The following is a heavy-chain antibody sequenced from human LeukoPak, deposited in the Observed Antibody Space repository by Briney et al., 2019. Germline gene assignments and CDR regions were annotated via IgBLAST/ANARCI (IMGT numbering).Heavy chain of an antibody. CDR3: ARASIAARPGRYLDY. CDR1: GGSISSYY. CDR2: IYYSGST. D-gene: IGHD6-6*01. J-gene: IGHJ4*02. V-gene: IGHV4-59*01. Sequence: SETLSLTCTVSGGSISSYYWSWIRQPPGKGLEWIGYIYYSGSTNYNPSLKSRVTISVDTSKNQFSLKLSSVTAADTAVYYCARASIAARPGRYLDYWGQGTLVTVSS.